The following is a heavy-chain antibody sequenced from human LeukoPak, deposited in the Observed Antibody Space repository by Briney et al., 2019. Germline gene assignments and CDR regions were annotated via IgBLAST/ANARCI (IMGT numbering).Heavy chain of an antibody. CDR3: AKDGDGYNLGDNWFDP. Sequence: PGRSLRLSCAASGFTFDDYAMHWVRHAPGKGLEWVSLISGDGGSTYYADSVKGRFTISRDNSKNSLYLQMNSLRTEDTALYYCAKDGDGYNLGDNWFDPWGQGTLVTVSS. V-gene: IGHV3-43*02. CDR1: GFTFDDYA. D-gene: IGHD5-24*01. CDR2: ISGDGGST. J-gene: IGHJ5*02.